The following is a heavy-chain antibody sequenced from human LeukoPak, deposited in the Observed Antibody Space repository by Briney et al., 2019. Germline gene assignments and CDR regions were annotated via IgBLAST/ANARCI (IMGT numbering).Heavy chain of an antibody. D-gene: IGHD3-10*01. CDR3: ARGEYDLLGDY. Sequence: ASVKVSCKTSGYTFSSHSMNWVRQAPGQGHEWLGWISPYNGNTKYAQKIQGRATMTTDTSTSTAYLELRSLRSDDTAVYYCARGEYDLLGDYWGQGTLVTVSS. CDR1: GYTFSSHS. V-gene: IGHV1-18*01. CDR2: ISPYNGNT. J-gene: IGHJ4*02.